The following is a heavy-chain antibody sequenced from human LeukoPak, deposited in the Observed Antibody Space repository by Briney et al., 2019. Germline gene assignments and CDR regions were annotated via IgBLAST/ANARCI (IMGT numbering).Heavy chain of an antibody. CDR2: IHHSGNT. Sequence: SETLSLTCAVYGGSFSGYYWSWIRQPPGKGVEWIGEIHHSGNTYSNPSLKSRVTLSGDPYHNQHSLELSSVTAAGTAVYYWARVGGSDVLDYWGQGTLVTVSS. D-gene: IGHD2-21*02. V-gene: IGHV4-34*01. J-gene: IGHJ4*02. CDR1: GGSFSGYY. CDR3: ARVGGSDVLDY.